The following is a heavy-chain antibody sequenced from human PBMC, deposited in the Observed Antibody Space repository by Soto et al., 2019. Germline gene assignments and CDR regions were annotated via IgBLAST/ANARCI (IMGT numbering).Heavy chain of an antibody. CDR3: ARDQRDIVVVVAATHYYYYGMDV. CDR2: IYHSGST. Sequence: QVQLQESGPGLVKPSGTLSLTCAVSGGSISSSNWWSWVRQPPGKGLEWIGEIYHSGSTNYNPSLKSRVTISVDKSKNQFSLKLSSATAADTAVYYCARDQRDIVVVVAATHYYYYGMDVWGQGTTVTVSS. D-gene: IGHD2-15*01. CDR1: GGSISSSNW. V-gene: IGHV4-4*02. J-gene: IGHJ6*02.